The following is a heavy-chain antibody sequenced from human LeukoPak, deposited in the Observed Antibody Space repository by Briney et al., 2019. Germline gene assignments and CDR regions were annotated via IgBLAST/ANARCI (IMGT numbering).Heavy chain of an antibody. CDR3: ARGRYSGYPRWFDP. D-gene: IGHD5-12*01. Sequence: GGALRLSCSASGFTFSNYWMSWVRQAPGKGLEGVANIKQDEGEKYYVDSVKGRFTISRDNAKSSLYLQMNSLRAEDTAVYYCARGRYSGYPRWFDPWGEGTLVTVSS. J-gene: IGHJ5*02. CDR1: GFTFSNYW. V-gene: IGHV3-7*01. CDR2: IKQDEGEK.